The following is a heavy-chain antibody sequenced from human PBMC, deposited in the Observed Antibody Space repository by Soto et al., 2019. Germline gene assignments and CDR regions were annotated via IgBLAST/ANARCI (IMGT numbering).Heavy chain of an antibody. Sequence: ASVKVCCKASGFTFTSSAMQWVRQARGQRLEWIGWIVVGSGNTNYAQKFQERVTITRDMSTSTAYMELSSLRSEDTAVYYCAAGGYYYDSSGYQHEAVYYYYGMDVWGQGTTVTVSS. CDR3: AAGGYYYDSSGYQHEAVYYYYGMDV. J-gene: IGHJ6*02. D-gene: IGHD3-22*01. V-gene: IGHV1-58*02. CDR1: GFTFTSSA. CDR2: IVVGSGNT.